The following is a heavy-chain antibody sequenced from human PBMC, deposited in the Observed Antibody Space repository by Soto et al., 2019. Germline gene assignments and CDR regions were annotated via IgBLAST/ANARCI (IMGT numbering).Heavy chain of an antibody. Sequence: ASVKVSCKASGHTFTSYGISWVRQAPGQGLEWMGWISAYNGNTNYAQKLQGRVTMTTDTSTSTAYMELRSLRSDDTAVYYCARDSVSSSRTAGMDVWGQGTTVTVSS. CDR1: GHTFTSYG. CDR3: ARDSVSSSRTAGMDV. V-gene: IGHV1-18*01. J-gene: IGHJ6*02. D-gene: IGHD6-13*01. CDR2: ISAYNGNT.